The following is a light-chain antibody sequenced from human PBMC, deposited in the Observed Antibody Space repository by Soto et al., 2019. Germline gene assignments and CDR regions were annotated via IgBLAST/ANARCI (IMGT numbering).Light chain of an antibody. CDR1: QSVSSSY. Sequence: EIVLTQSPGTLSLSPGERATLSCRTSQSVSSSYLAWYQHKPGQPPRLLIYGASSRVTGIPDRFTGSGSGTDFTLTISRLEPEDFAVYYCRQFGSSHRTFGQGTKVEIK. CDR3: RQFGSSHRT. V-gene: IGKV3-20*01. CDR2: GAS. J-gene: IGKJ1*01.